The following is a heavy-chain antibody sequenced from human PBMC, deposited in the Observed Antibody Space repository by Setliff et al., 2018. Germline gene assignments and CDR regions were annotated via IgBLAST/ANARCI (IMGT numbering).Heavy chain of an antibody. Sequence: GASVKVSCKASGYTLTGYYIHWVRQAPGQGLEWMGWINPHSGGTNFPQTFQGRVTMTRDTSINTAYMELSRLTCDDTAVYYCARFDYSDSGGYYYVWFDPWGQGTLVTVSS. CDR2: INPHSGGT. CDR3: ARFDYSDSGGYYYVWFDP. J-gene: IGHJ5*02. CDR1: GYTLTGYY. V-gene: IGHV1-2*02. D-gene: IGHD3-22*01.